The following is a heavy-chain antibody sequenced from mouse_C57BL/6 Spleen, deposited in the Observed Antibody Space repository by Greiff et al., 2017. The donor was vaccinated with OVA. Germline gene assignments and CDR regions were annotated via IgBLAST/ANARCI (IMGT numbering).Heavy chain of an antibody. D-gene: IGHD1-1*01. Sequence: QVQLKQSGAELMKPGASVKLSCKATGYTFTGYWIEWVKPRPGPGLEWIGEILPGSGSTTYTEKFKGQATFTADTSSNTAYMQRSSLTTEYSAIYYGATSYYYGSSSCDYWGQGTTLTVSS. CDR1: GYTFTGYW. CDR3: ATSYYYGSSSCDY. V-gene: IGHV1-9*01. CDR2: ILPGSGST. J-gene: IGHJ2*01.